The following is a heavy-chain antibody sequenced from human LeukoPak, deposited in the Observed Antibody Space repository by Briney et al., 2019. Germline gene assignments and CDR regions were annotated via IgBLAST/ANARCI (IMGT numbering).Heavy chain of an antibody. Sequence: SETLSLTCTVSGGSIRSYYWSWIRQPAGKGLEWIGRIYTSGSTSYSPSLKSRVTISLDKSKNQFSLKLSSVTAADTAVYYYARDSTVTTFNYMDVWGKGTTVTVSS. CDR3: ARDSTVTTFNYMDV. V-gene: IGHV4-4*07. CDR1: GGSIRSYY. J-gene: IGHJ6*03. CDR2: IYTSGST. D-gene: IGHD4-11*01.